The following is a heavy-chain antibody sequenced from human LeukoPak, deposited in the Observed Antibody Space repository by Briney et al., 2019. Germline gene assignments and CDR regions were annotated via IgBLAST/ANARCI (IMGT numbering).Heavy chain of an antibody. J-gene: IGHJ6*02. Sequence: PSETLSLTCTVSGGSISSYYWSWIRQPPGKGLEWIGYIYYSGSTNYNPSLKSRVTISVDTSKNQFSLKLSSVTAADTAVYYCASLLFEVRGVISPYGMDVWGQGTTVTVSS. CDR3: ASLLFEVRGVISPYGMDV. D-gene: IGHD3-10*01. CDR2: IYYSGST. CDR1: GGSISSYY. V-gene: IGHV4-59*08.